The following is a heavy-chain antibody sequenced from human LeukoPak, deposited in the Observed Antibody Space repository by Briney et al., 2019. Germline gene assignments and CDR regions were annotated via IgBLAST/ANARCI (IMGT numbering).Heavy chain of an antibody. Sequence: SETLSLTCTVSGGSISSYYWSWIRQPPGKGLEWIGYIYYSGTTNYNPSLKSRVTISVDTSKNQFSLKLSSVTTADTAVYYCARGRVGAGYYGMDVWGQGTTVTVPS. D-gene: IGHD1-26*01. J-gene: IGHJ6*02. CDR1: GGSISSYY. CDR3: ARGRVGAGYYGMDV. CDR2: IYYSGTT. V-gene: IGHV4-59*01.